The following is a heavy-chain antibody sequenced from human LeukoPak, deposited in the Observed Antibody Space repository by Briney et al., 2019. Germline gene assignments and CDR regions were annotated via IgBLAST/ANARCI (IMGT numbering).Heavy chain of an antibody. V-gene: IGHV3-74*01. Sequence: GGSLRLSCAASGFTFSSYWMHWVRQAPGKGLVWVSRINSDGSSTSYAGSVKGRFTISRDNAKNTLYLQMNSLRAEDTAVYYCARETVAGPHFDYWGQGTLVTVSS. D-gene: IGHD6-19*01. CDR2: INSDGSST. CDR3: ARETVAGPHFDY. J-gene: IGHJ4*02. CDR1: GFTFSSYW.